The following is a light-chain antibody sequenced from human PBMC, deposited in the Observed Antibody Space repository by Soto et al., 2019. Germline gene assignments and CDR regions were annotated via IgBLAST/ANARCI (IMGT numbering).Light chain of an antibody. CDR2: WAS. J-gene: IGKJ1*01. CDR3: QQYYSTPPSWT. CDR1: QSVLYSSNNKNY. Sequence: DIVMTQSPDSLAVSLGERATINCKSSQSVLYSSNNKNYLAWYQQKPGQPPKLLIYWASTRESGVSDRFSGSGSGTDFTLTISSLQAEDVAVYYCQQYYSTPPSWTFGQGTKVEIK. V-gene: IGKV4-1*01.